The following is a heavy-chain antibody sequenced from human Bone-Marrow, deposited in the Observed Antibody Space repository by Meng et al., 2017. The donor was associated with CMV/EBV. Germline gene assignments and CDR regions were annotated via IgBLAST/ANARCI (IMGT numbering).Heavy chain of an antibody. Sequence: GSLRLSCTVSVGSIDSRTYFWGWIRQPPGKGLDWIGSVYYSGTPYYNPSLESRVTISVDRSKNQLSLRLSSVTAADTAVYYCARDPSYGYYDFWSGYSGMDVWGQGTTVTVPS. J-gene: IGHJ6*02. CDR3: ARDPSYGYYDFWSGYSGMDV. CDR2: VYYSGTP. V-gene: IGHV4-39*07. D-gene: IGHD3-3*01. CDR1: VGSIDSRTYF.